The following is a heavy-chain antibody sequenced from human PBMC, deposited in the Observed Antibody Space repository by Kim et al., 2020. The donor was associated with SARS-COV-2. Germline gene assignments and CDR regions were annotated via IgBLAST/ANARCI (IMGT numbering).Heavy chain of an antibody. Sequence: ASVKVSCKASGYTFTGYYMHWVRQAPGQGLEWMGRINPNSGGTNYAQKFQGRVTMTRDTSISTAYMELSRLRSDDTAVYYCARVARFLEWSDPRINWFDPWGQGTLVTVSS. D-gene: IGHD3-3*01. CDR3: ARVARFLEWSDPRINWFDP. CDR1: GYTFTGYY. CDR2: INPNSGGT. J-gene: IGHJ5*02. V-gene: IGHV1-2*06.